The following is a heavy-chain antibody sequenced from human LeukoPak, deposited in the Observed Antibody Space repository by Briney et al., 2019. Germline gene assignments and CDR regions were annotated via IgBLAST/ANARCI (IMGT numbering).Heavy chain of an antibody. J-gene: IGHJ3*02. D-gene: IGHD3-10*01. CDR1: GGSISSYY. V-gene: IGHV4-59*08. Sequence: SETLSLTCTVSGGSISSYYWSWIRQPPGKGLEWIGYIYYSGSTNYNPSLKSRVTISVDTSKNQFSLKLSSVTAADTAVYYCARGRTMVRGVIKGGDAFDIWGPGTLVTVSS. CDR3: ARGRTMVRGVIKGGDAFDI. CDR2: IYYSGST.